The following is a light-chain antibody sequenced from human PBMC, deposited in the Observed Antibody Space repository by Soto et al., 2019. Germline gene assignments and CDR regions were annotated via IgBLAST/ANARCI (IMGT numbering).Light chain of an antibody. CDR2: AAS. CDR3: QQSYTSWWT. V-gene: IGKV1-39*01. J-gene: IGKJ1*01. CDR1: QSISTH. Sequence: DIQMTQSPSSLSASVGDRVSITCRASQSISTHLSWYQQKPGKAPKLLIYAASSLQSWVPSRFTGSGSGTDFTLTISSLQPEDFATYYCQQSYTSWWTCGQGTKVEIK.